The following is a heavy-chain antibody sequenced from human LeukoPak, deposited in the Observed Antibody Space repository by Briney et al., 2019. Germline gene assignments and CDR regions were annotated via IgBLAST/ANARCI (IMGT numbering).Heavy chain of an antibody. CDR2: IIPIFGTA. D-gene: IGHD5-12*01. J-gene: IGHJ4*02. V-gene: IGHV1-69*01. Sequence: VKVSFKASGGTFSSYAISWVRQAPGQGLEWMGGIIPIFGTANYAQKFQGRVTITADESTSTAYMELSSLRSEDTAVYYCARESGKYSGYSYWGQGTLVTVSS. CDR1: GGTFSSYA. CDR3: ARESGKYSGYSY.